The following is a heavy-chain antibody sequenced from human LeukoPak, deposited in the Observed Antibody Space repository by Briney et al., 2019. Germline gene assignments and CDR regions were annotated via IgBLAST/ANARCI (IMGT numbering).Heavy chain of an antibody. D-gene: IGHD3-3*01. V-gene: IGHV1-18*01. J-gene: IGHJ3*02. CDR3: ARDAPITVFGVVMKDAFDI. CDR1: GYTFTSYG. CDR2: ISAYNGNT. Sequence: ASVKVSCKASGYTFTSYGISWVRQAPGQGLEWMGWISAYNGNTNYAQKVQGRVTMTADTSTYTAYMELRSLRSDDTAVYYCARDAPITVFGVVMKDAFDIWGQGTLVTVSS.